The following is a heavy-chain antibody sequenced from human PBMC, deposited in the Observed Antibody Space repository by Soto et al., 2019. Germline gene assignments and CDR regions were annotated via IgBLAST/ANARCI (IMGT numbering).Heavy chain of an antibody. J-gene: IGHJ6*02. D-gene: IGHD6-6*01. CDR3: AREQGSSISNYGMDV. CDR2: INPSGGST. Sequence: VKVSCKASGYTFTSYYMHWVRQAPGQGLEWMGIINPSGGSTSYAQKFQGRVTMARDTSTSTVYMELSSLGSEDTAVYYCAREQGSSISNYGMDVWGQGTTVTVSS. CDR1: GYTFTSYY. V-gene: IGHV1-46*01.